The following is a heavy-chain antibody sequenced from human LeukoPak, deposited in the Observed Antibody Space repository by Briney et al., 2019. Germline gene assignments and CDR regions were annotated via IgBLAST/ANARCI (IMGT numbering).Heavy chain of an antibody. CDR2: IIPILGIA. Sequence: SVKVSCKASGGTFSSYAISWVRQAPGQGLEWMGRIIPILGIANYAQKFQGRVTITADKSTSTAYMELSSLRSEDTAVYYCVRDRGGSYSMDYWGQGTLVTVSS. CDR3: VRDRGGSYSMDY. J-gene: IGHJ4*02. V-gene: IGHV1-69*04. CDR1: GGTFSSYA. D-gene: IGHD1-26*01.